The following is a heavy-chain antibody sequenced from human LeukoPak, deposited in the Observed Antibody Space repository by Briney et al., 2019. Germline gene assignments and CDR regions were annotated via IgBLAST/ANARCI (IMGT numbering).Heavy chain of an antibody. CDR1: GGSISSYY. Sequence: SETLSLTCTVSGGSISSYYWSWIRQPPGKGLEWFGDIYYSGSTNYNPSLKSRVTISVDTSKNQFSLKLSSVTAADTAVYYCARGLDYGYYYYYYMDVWGKGTTVTVSS. D-gene: IGHD4-17*01. CDR3: ARGLDYGYYYYYYMDV. V-gene: IGHV4-59*01. CDR2: IYYSGST. J-gene: IGHJ6*03.